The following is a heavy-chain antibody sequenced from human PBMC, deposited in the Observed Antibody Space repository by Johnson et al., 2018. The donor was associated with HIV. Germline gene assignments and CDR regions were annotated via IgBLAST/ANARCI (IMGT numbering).Heavy chain of an antibody. CDR2: ISYDGSNK. J-gene: IGHJ3*02. D-gene: IGHD3-22*01. Sequence: QVQLVESGGGVVQPGRSLRLSCAASVFSLSSYAMHWVRQAPGKGLEWVAVISYDGSNKYYADSVKGRFTISRDNSKNTLYLQMNSLRAEDTAVYYCARVGVDYYDRGATYQNAFDIWGQGTMVTVSS. V-gene: IGHV3-30*04. CDR1: VFSLSSYA. CDR3: ARVGVDYYDRGATYQNAFDI.